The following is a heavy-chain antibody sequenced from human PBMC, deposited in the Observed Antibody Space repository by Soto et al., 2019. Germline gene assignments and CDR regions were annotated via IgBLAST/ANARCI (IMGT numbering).Heavy chain of an antibody. CDR2: INHSGST. J-gene: IGHJ3*02. CDR3: AREGDSVAFDI. Sequence: SETLSLTCAVYGGSFSGYYWSWIRQPPGKGLEWIGEINHSGSTNYNPSLKSRVTISVDTSKNQSSLKLSSVTAADTAVYYCAREGDSVAFDIWGQGTMVTVSS. V-gene: IGHV4-34*01. CDR1: GGSFSGYY. D-gene: IGHD3-16*01.